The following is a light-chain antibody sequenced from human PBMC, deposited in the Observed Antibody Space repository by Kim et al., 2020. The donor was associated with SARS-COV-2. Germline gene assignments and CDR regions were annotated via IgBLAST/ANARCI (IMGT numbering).Light chain of an antibody. J-gene: IGKJ2*01. V-gene: IGKV1-5*01. CDR2: DAS. Sequence: SAAVGDSVTSTCRATQSISSWLAWYQQKPGKAPKLLISDASSLDSLVPSRFSGSGSGTEFTLTISSLQSDDFATYYCQQYQSYSYTFGQGTKLEI. CDR3: QQYQSYSYT. CDR1: QSISSW.